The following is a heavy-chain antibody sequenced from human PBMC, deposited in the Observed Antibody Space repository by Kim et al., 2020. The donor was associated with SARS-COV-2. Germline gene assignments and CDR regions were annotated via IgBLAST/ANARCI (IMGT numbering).Heavy chain of an antibody. Sequence: SVKGRFTISRDNSKNTLYLQMNGLRAEDTAVYYCAKETDIVVVPAATLDVWGQGTTVTVSS. CDR3: AKETDIVVVPAATLDV. J-gene: IGHJ6*02. D-gene: IGHD2-2*01. V-gene: IGHV3-23*01.